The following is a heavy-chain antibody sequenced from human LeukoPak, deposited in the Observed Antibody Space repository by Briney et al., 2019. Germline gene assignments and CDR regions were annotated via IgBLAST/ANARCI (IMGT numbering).Heavy chain of an antibody. Sequence: PSETLSLTCTVSGGSISSYYWSWIRQPPGKGLDWIGYIYYSGRTNYNPSLKSRVTISVDTSKNQFSLKLTSVTAADTAVYYCARGLTYYFDSSGYYVTDAFDIWGQGTMVTVSS. V-gene: IGHV4-59*01. CDR1: GGSISSYY. J-gene: IGHJ3*02. D-gene: IGHD3-22*01. CDR2: IYYSGRT. CDR3: ARGLTYYFDSSGYYVTDAFDI.